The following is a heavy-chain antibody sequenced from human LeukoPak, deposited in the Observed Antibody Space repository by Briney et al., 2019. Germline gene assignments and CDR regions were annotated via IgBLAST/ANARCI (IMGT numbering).Heavy chain of an antibody. CDR3: ARAHYYDSSGLDF. CDR2: ISSSSSTI. Sequence: PGGSLRLSCAASGFIFSSYSMNWVRQAPGKGLEWVSYISSSSSTIYYADSVKGRFTISRDNAKNSLYLQMNSLRAEDTAVYYCARAHYYDSSGLDFWGQGTLVTVS. D-gene: IGHD3-22*01. V-gene: IGHV3-48*01. CDR1: GFIFSSYS. J-gene: IGHJ4*02.